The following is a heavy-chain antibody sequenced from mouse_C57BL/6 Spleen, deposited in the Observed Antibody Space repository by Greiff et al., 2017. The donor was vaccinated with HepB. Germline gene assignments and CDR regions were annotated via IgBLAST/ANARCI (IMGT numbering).Heavy chain of an antibody. Sequence: VQLQQSGAELVKPGASVKISCKASGYAFSSYWMNWVKQRPGKGLEWIGQIYPGDGDTNYNGKFKGKATLTADKSSSTAYMQLSSLTSEDSAVYFCARWGYNDSYWYFDVWGTGTTVTVSS. CDR1: GYAFSSYW. D-gene: IGHD1-3*01. CDR3: ARWGYNDSYWYFDV. J-gene: IGHJ1*03. V-gene: IGHV1-80*01. CDR2: IYPGDGDT.